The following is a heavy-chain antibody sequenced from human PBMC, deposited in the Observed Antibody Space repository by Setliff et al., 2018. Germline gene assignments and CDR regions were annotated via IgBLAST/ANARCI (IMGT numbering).Heavy chain of an antibody. D-gene: IGHD5-18*01. CDR3: ARLPPLHTPMALTFDY. CDR2: LYNSGSA. J-gene: IGHJ4*02. V-gene: IGHV4-59*08. Sequence: PSETLSLTCTVSGDSISDASIMAWIRQPPGKGLEWIGYLYNSGSAKYNPSLKSRVTISVDRSKNQFSLELRSVTAADTAVYYCARLPPLHTPMALTFDYWGQGILVTVSS. CDR1: GDSISDAS.